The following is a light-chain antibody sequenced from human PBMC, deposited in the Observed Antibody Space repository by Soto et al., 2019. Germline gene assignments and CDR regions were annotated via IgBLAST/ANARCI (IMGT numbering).Light chain of an antibody. J-gene: IGLJ2*01. V-gene: IGLV1-44*01. Sequence: QPVLTQPPSASGTPGQRVTISCSGSSSNIGSNTVNWYQQFPGTAPKLLMYSNNQRPSGVPDRFSGSKSGTSASLAISGLQSEDEADYYCAAWDDSLNGHVVFGGGTKLTVL. CDR2: SNN. CDR3: AAWDDSLNGHVV. CDR1: SSNIGSNT.